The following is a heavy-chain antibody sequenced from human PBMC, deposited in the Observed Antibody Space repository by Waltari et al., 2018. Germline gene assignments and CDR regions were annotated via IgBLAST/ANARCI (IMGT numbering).Heavy chain of an antibody. D-gene: IGHD6-19*01. CDR3: ARGFFLYSSGWYGTLGNWFDP. J-gene: IGHJ5*02. CDR2: INHSGST. V-gene: IGHV4-34*01. CDR1: GGSFSGYY. Sequence: QVQLQQWGAGLLKPSETLSLTCAVYGGSFSGYYWSWIRQPPGKGLEWIGEINHSGSTNYNPSLKSRVTISVDTSKNQFSLKLSSVTAADTAVYYCARGFFLYSSGWYGTLGNWFDPWGQGTLVTVSS.